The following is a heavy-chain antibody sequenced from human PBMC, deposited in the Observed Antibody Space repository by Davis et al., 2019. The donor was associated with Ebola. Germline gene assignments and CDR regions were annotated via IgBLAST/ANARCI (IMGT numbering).Heavy chain of an antibody. CDR3: ARGYSYDPFDY. CDR1: GFTVSSNY. Sequence: GGSLRLSCAASGFTVSSNYMSWVRQAPGKGLEWVSVIYSGGSTYYADSVKGRFTISRDNSKNTLYLQMNSLRAEDTAVYYCARGYSYDPFDYWGQGTLVTVSS. D-gene: IGHD5-18*01. V-gene: IGHV3-66*01. CDR2: IYSGGST. J-gene: IGHJ4*02.